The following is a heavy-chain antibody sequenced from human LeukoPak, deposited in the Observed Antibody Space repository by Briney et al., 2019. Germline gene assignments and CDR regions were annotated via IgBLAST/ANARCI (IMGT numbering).Heavy chain of an antibody. D-gene: IGHD1-26*01. CDR3: ARPYSGPYSYFDC. Sequence: PSETLSLTCTVSGGSISSYYWRWIRQPPGKGLEWFQHINYSGSTNYTPSLKSRVTISIATSNNQSSLTLTSVTAADTAVYYCARPYSGPYSYFDCWGQGTLVTVSS. CDR2: INYSGST. V-gene: IGHV4-59*08. CDR1: GGSISSYY. J-gene: IGHJ4*02.